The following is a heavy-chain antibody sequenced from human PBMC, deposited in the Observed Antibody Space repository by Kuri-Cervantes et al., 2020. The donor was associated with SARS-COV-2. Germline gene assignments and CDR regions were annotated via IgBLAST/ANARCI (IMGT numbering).Heavy chain of an antibody. CDR1: GGSFSGYY. V-gene: IGHV4-59*01. D-gene: IGHD1-26*01. J-gene: IGHJ4*02. CDR3: ARDRVYSGSYSGLDY. CDR2: IYYSGST. Sequence: GSLRLSCAVYGGSFSGYYWSWIRQPPGKGLEWIGYIYYSGSTNYNPSLKSRVTISVDTSKNQFSLKLSSVTAADTAVYYCARDRVYSGSYSGLDYWGQGTLVTVSS.